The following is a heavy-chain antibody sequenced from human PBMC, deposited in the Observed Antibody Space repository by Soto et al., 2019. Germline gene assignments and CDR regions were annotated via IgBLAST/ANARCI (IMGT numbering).Heavy chain of an antibody. J-gene: IGHJ4*02. CDR3: AGEVASGY. V-gene: IGHV3-30*03. Sequence: SLRLSCAASGFTFSSYGMHWVRQAPGKGLEWVAVISYDGNVKYYADSVKGRFTISRDNSKNTLYLQMNSLRAEDTAVYYCAGEVASGYWGQGTLVTVSS. D-gene: IGHD2-21*01. CDR1: GFTFSSYG. CDR2: ISYDGNVK.